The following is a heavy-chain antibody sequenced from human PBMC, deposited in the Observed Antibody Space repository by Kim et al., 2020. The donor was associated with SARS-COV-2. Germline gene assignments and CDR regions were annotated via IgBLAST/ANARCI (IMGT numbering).Heavy chain of an antibody. CDR2: INPSGGST. V-gene: IGHV1-46*01. CDR3: ARDQPYYDFWSGPPGYGMDV. Sequence: ASVKVSCKASGYTFTSYYMHWVRQAPGQGLEWMGIINPSGGSTSYAQKFQGRVTMTRDTSTSTVYMELSSLRSEDTAGDYCARDQPYYDFWSGPPGYGMDVWGQGTTVTVSS. J-gene: IGHJ6*02. D-gene: IGHD3-3*01. CDR1: GYTFTSYY.